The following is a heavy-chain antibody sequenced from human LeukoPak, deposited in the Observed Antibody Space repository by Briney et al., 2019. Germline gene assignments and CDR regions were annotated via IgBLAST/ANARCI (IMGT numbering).Heavy chain of an antibody. CDR2: IIPIFGTA. CDR1: GGTFSSYA. Sequence: SVKVSCKASGGTFSSYAISWVRQAPGQGLEWMGGIIPIFGTANYAQKFKGRVTITTDESTSTAYMELSSLRSEDTAVYYCARVNYYDSSGYYDYWGQGTLVTVSS. V-gene: IGHV1-69*05. J-gene: IGHJ4*02. D-gene: IGHD3-22*01. CDR3: ARVNYYDSSGYYDY.